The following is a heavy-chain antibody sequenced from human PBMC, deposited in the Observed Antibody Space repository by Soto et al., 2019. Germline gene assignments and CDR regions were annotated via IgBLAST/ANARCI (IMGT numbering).Heavy chain of an antibody. V-gene: IGHV3-74*01. J-gene: IGHJ5*02. CDR2: INHDGSDT. CDR1: GFTFSPYW. Sequence: EVQLVESGGGLVQPGGSLRLSCAASGFTFSPYWMHWVRQAPGMGLVWVSRINHDGSDTIYADSVRGRFTISRDNAKNTVYLQMNSLTVEDTAVYYCAREVSSDHNSHSRGWFDPWGQGTLVTVSS. D-gene: IGHD3-22*01. CDR3: AREVSSDHNSHSRGWFDP.